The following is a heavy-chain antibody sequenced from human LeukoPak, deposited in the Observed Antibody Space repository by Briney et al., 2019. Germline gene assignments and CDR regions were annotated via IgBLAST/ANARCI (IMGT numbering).Heavy chain of an antibody. D-gene: IGHD3-10*02. V-gene: IGHV3-48*03. CDR1: GFTFSSYE. Sequence: GGSLRLSCAASGFTFSSYEMNWVRQAPGKGLEWVSYISSSGSTIYYADSVKGRFTISRDNAKNSLYLQMNSLRAQDTAVYYCAELGITMIGGVWGQGTLVTVSS. CDR2: ISSSGSTI. J-gene: IGHJ4*02. CDR3: AELGITMIGGV.